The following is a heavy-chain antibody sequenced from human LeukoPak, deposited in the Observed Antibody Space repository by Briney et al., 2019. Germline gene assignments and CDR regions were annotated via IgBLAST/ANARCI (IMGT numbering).Heavy chain of an antibody. Sequence: GGSLRLSCAASGFTFSSYAMHWVRQAPVKGLEWVAVISYDGSNKYYADSVKGRFTISRDNSKNTLYLQMNSLRAEDTAVYYCARALNILTLDYWGQGTLVTVSS. CDR1: GFTFSSYA. D-gene: IGHD3-9*01. CDR3: ARALNILTLDY. V-gene: IGHV3-30*04. CDR2: ISYDGSNK. J-gene: IGHJ4*02.